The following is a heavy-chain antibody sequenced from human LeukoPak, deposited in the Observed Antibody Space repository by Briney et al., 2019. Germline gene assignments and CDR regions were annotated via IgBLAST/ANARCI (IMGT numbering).Heavy chain of an antibody. V-gene: IGHV3-23*01. CDR2: ITTSDGNS. CDR1: GFTFSSYT. J-gene: IGHJ4*02. CDR3: AKDGGLWVSAHWGDS. D-gene: IGHD7-27*01. Sequence: GGSLRLSCAASGFTFSSYTMSWVRQAPGKGLEWVSTITTSDGNSYYADSVKGRFTVSRDNSKNTLFLQMNSLRAEDTAVYYCAKDGGLWVSAHWGDSWGRGTLVTVSS.